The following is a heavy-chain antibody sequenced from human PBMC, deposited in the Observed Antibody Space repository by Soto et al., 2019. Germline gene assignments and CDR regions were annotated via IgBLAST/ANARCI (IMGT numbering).Heavy chain of an antibody. CDR1: GFTLSNAW. CDR2: IKSKADGGTV. CDR3: WTDQGDSSSWYHFDY. D-gene: IGHD6-13*01. Sequence: EVQLVESGGGLVKPGGSLRLSCAASGFTLSNAWMHWVRQTPGKGLEWVGRIKSKADGGTVDYAAPVKGRFTISRDDSQKTLFLQMNSLNTEDTAVYYCWTDQGDSSSWYHFDYWGQGTSVTVSS. V-gene: IGHV3-15*07. J-gene: IGHJ4*02.